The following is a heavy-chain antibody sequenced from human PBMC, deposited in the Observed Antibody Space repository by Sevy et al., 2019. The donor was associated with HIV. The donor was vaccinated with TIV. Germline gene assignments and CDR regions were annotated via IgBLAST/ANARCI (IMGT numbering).Heavy chain of an antibody. J-gene: IGHJ4*02. CDR3: ASPGGYRYGSLLDN. CDR1: GYTFTDYF. D-gene: IGHD5-18*01. CDR2: INPNSGDT. V-gene: IGHV1-2*02. Sequence: ASVKVSCKASGYTFTDYFMHWVRQAPGQVLELMGWINPNSGDTKYAQKFQGRVTVTRDTSIRTAYMELSSLRFDDTAVYYCASPGGYRYGSLLDNWGQGTLVTVSS.